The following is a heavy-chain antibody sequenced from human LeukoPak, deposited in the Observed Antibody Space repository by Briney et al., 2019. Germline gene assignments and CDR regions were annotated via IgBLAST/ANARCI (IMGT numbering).Heavy chain of an antibody. CDR2: IYYSGST. CDR1: GGSISSYF. CDR3: ARSPGWFDP. Sequence: ETLSLTCTVSGGSISSYFWSWIRQAPGKGLEWIGYIYYSGSTDYNPSLKSRVTISVDTSKNQLSLKLSSVTAADTAVYYCARSPGWFDPWGQGTLVTVSS. D-gene: IGHD3-10*01. V-gene: IGHV4-59*08. J-gene: IGHJ5*02.